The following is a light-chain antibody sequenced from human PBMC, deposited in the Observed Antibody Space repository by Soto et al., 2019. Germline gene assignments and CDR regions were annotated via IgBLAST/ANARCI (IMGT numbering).Light chain of an antibody. CDR3: QLYGSSPYT. Sequence: EIVLTQSPGTLSLSPGERATLSCRASQIVSSTYLAWYQQKPGQAPRVLIYDTSSRAIGLPDRFSGSGSGTDFTLTISRLEPEDFAVYYCQLYGSSPYTFGQGTKLEIK. J-gene: IGKJ2*01. CDR2: DTS. V-gene: IGKV3-20*01. CDR1: QIVSSTY.